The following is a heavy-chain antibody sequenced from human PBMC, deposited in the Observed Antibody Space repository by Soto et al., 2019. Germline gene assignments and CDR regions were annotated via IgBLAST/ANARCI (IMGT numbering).Heavy chain of an antibody. Sequence: EVQLVESGGGLVKPGGSLRLSCAASGFTFSSYSMNWVRQAPGKGLEWVSSISSSSSYIYYADSVKGRFTISRDNAKNSLYLKKNSLRAEVTAVYYCAMAVVALSRLFDIWGQGTMVTVSS. CDR1: GFTFSSYS. D-gene: IGHD2-15*01. CDR3: AMAVVALSRLFDI. CDR2: ISSSSSYI. J-gene: IGHJ3*02. V-gene: IGHV3-21*01.